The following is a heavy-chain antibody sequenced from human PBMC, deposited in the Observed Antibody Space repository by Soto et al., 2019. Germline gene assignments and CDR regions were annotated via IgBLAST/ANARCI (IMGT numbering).Heavy chain of an antibody. J-gene: IGHJ4*02. CDR3: AKLSSGFYNYFDF. V-gene: IGHV3-23*01. CDR1: GFTFSGYA. CDR2: ISGTGGST. Sequence: PGGSLRLSCAASGFTFSGYAMSWVRQAPGKGLECVSSISGTGGSTYYADSVTGRFTISRDKSKNTVYLQMNSLRAEDTAVYYCAKLSSGFYNYFDFWGQGTLVTVSS. D-gene: IGHD6-19*01.